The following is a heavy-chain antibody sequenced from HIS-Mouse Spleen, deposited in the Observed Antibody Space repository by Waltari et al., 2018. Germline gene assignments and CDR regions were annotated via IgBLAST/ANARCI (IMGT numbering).Heavy chain of an antibody. Sequence: QLQLQESGPGLVKPSETLSLTCTVSAGSINSSSSYWGRIRQPPGKGLEWIGSIYYSGSTYYNPSLKSRVTISVDTSKNQFSLKLSSVTAADTAVYYCAREIPYSSSWYDWYFDLWGRGTLVTVSS. CDR3: AREIPYSSSWYDWYFDL. J-gene: IGHJ2*01. D-gene: IGHD6-13*01. V-gene: IGHV4-39*07. CDR2: IYYSGST. CDR1: AGSINSSSSY.